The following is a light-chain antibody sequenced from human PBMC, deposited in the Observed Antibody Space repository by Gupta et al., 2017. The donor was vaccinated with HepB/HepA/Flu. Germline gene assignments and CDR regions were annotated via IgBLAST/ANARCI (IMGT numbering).Light chain of an antibody. J-gene: IGLJ2*01. CDR3: SSYTSSSTV. CDR2: DVS. V-gene: IGLV2-14*03. CDR1: SSDVGGYNY. Sequence: PASVSGSPGQSITISCTGTSSDVGGYNYVSWYQQHPGKAPKLMIYDVSNRPSGVSNRFSGSKSGNTASLTISGLQAEDEDDYYCSSYTSSSTVFGGGTKLTVL.